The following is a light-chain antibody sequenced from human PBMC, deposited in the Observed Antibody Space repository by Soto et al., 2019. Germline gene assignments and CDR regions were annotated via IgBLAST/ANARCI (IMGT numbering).Light chain of an antibody. V-gene: IGLV1-40*01. Sequence: QSVLTQPPSVSGAPGHRVTISCTGTSSNIGAGYDVHWYQQFPGTAPKLLIYGNRNRPSGVPDRFSGSKSGTSASLAITGLQAEDEATYYCQSCDSSLSGSGVFGTGTKVTVL. CDR1: SSNIGAGYD. CDR3: QSCDSSLSGSGV. CDR2: GNR. J-gene: IGLJ1*01.